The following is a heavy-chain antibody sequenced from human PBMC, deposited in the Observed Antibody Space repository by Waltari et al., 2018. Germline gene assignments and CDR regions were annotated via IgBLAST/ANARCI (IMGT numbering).Heavy chain of an antibody. J-gene: IGHJ4*02. CDR1: GGSISSYS. CDR2: IYYSGGT. CDR3: ARGGHYDILMDY. V-gene: IGHV4-59*13. Sequence: QVQLQESGPGLVKPSETLSLTCTVSGGSISSYSWTWIRQPPGKGLEWTGYIYYSGGTNYNPSLKSRVTISVDTSKNQFSLKLSSVTAADTAVYYCARGGHYDILMDYWGQGTLVTVSS. D-gene: IGHD3-9*01.